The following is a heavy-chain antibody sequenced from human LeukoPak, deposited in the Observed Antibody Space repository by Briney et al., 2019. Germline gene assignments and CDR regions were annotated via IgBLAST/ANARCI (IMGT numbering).Heavy chain of an antibody. Sequence: GRSLRLSCAASGFTFSSYGLHWVRQAPCKGLEWVTVISLDESIKYYGDSVKGRFTISRDNSKNTVYLQMSSLRADDTAVYYCARDREMTTINYGMDVWGQGTTVTVSS. CDR3: ARDREMTTINYGMDV. J-gene: IGHJ6*02. CDR1: GFTFSSYG. CDR2: ISLDESIK. V-gene: IGHV3-30*03. D-gene: IGHD5-24*01.